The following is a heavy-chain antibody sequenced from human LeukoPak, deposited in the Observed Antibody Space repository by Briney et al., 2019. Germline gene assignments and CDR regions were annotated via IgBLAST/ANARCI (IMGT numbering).Heavy chain of an antibody. CDR2: INHSGST. Sequence: SETLSLTCAVYGGSFSGYYWSWIRQPPGKGLEWIGEINHSGSTNYNPSLKSRVTISVDTSKNQFSLKLSSVTAADTAVYYCARMVASPGIAEAVESLFDYWGQGTLVTVSS. D-gene: IGHD6-13*01. V-gene: IGHV4-34*01. J-gene: IGHJ4*02. CDR1: GGSFSGYY. CDR3: ARMVASPGIAEAVESLFDY.